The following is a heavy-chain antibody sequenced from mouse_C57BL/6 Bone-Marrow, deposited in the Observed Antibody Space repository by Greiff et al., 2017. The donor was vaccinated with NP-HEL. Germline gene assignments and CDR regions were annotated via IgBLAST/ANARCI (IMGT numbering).Heavy chain of an antibody. D-gene: IGHD2-5*01. V-gene: IGHV14-3*01. CDR3: ARSPSYYSNYGFAY. CDR2: IDPANGNT. Sequence: VQLQQSVAELVRPGASVKLSCTASGFNIQNTYMHWVKPRPEQGLEWIGRIDPANGNTKYAPKFQGKATITADTSSNTAYLQLSSLTSEDTAIYYCARSPSYYSNYGFAYWGQGTLVTVSA. J-gene: IGHJ3*01. CDR1: GFNIQNTY.